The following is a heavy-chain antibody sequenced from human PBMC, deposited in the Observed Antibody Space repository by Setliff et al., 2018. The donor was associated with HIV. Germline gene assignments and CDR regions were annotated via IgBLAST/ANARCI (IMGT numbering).Heavy chain of an antibody. V-gene: IGHV1-69*06. CDR2: IIPIFGTT. CDR3: ARGGDYDSSGYYVT. D-gene: IGHD3-22*01. J-gene: IGHJ4*02. CDR1: GYTFTSYY. Sequence: SVKVSCKASGYTFTSYYMHWVRQAPGQGLEWMGGIIPIFGTTNYAQKFQGRVTITADKSTSTSYMHLSSLRAEDTAVYFCARGGDYDSSGYYVTWGQGSLVTVSS.